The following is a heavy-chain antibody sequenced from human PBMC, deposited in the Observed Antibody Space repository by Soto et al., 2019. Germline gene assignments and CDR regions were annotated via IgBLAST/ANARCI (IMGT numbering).Heavy chain of an antibody. Sequence: PGGSLRLSCAASGFTFSSYGMPWVRQAPGKGLEWVAVISYDGSNKYYADSVKGRFTISRDNSKNTLYLQMNSLRAEDTAVYYCAKGTGWFLEWLPGPLDYWGQGTLVTVSS. CDR2: ISYDGSNK. CDR1: GFTFSSYG. D-gene: IGHD3-3*01. J-gene: IGHJ4*02. CDR3: AKGTGWFLEWLPGPLDY. V-gene: IGHV3-30*18.